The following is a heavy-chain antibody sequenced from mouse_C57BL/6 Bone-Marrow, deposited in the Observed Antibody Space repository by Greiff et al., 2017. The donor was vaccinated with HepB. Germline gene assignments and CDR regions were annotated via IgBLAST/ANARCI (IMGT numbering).Heavy chain of an antibody. Sequence: DVKLVESGGGLVQPGGSLKLSCAASGFTFSDYGMAWVRQAPRKGPEWVAFISNLAYSIYYADTVTGRFTISRENAKNTLYLEMSSLRSEDTAMYYCARQGITTVVATPYAMDYWGQGTSVTVSS. CDR1: GFTFSDYG. CDR2: ISNLAYSI. CDR3: ARQGITTVVATPYAMDY. V-gene: IGHV5-15*01. D-gene: IGHD1-1*01. J-gene: IGHJ4*01.